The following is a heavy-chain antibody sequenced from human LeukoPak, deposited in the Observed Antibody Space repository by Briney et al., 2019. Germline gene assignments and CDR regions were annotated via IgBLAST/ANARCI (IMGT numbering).Heavy chain of an antibody. V-gene: IGHV4-39*01. J-gene: IGHJ4*02. D-gene: IGHD1-26*01. Sequence: SETLSLTCTVSGGSISSSSYYWGWIRQPPGKGLEWIGSIYYSGSTYYNPSLKSRVTISVDTSKNQFSLKLSSVTAADTAVYYCARASGSYHFDYWGQGTLVSVSS. CDR1: GGSISSSSYY. CDR3: ARASGSYHFDY. CDR2: IYYSGST.